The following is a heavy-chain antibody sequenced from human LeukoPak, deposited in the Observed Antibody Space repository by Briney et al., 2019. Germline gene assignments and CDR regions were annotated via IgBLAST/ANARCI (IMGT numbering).Heavy chain of an antibody. D-gene: IGHD5-24*01. CDR2: INPNSGGT. CDR3: PRTIYRTCGPDYYFYRDV. V-gene: IGHV1-2*02. CDR1: GYTLTGYY. Sequence: ASVKVSCKASGYTLTGYYMHWVRQAPGQGLEWMGWINPNSGGTNYAQKFQGRVTMTRDTSISTAYMELSRLSSDDTAGYYCPRTIYRTCGPDYYFYRDVGGKGTAVTVSS. J-gene: IGHJ6*03.